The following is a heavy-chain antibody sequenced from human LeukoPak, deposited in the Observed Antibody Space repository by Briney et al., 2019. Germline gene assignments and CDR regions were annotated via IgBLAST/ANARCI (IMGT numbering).Heavy chain of an antibody. CDR2: INNSSTYI. D-gene: IGHD5-18*01. J-gene: IGHJ6*03. Sequence: GGSLRLSCAASGFTFSSYSVNWVRQAPGKGLEWVSSINNSSTYIYYADSVKGRFTITIYRDNAKNSLYLQMNRLRAEDTAVYYCAMTAPSYYHYYYMDVWGKGTTVTVSS. V-gene: IGHV3-21*01. CDR3: AMTAPSYYHYYYMDV. CDR1: GFTFSSYS.